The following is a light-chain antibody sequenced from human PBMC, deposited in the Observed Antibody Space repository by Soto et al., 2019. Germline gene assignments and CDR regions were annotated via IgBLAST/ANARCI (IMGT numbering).Light chain of an antibody. Sequence: EIVLTQSPGTLSLSPGERATLSCRASQSVSSSYLAWYQQKPGQAPRLLIYGASSRATGTPDRFSGSGSGTDFTLTISRLEPEDFAVYYCHQYGSLYTFGQGTKLEIE. V-gene: IGKV3-20*01. CDR2: GAS. CDR1: QSVSSSY. J-gene: IGKJ2*01. CDR3: HQYGSLYT.